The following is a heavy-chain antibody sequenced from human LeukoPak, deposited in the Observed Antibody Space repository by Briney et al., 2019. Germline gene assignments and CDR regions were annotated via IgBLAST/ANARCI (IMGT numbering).Heavy chain of an antibody. J-gene: IGHJ6*03. V-gene: IGHV1-8*03. D-gene: IGHD1-7*01. CDR3: ARGVRYNWNYLQYYYYYYMDV. Sequence: ASVKVSCKASGYTFTSYDINWVRQATGQGLEWMGWMNPNIGNTGYAQKSQGRVTITRNTSISTAYMELSSLRSEDTAVYYCARGVRYNWNYLQYYYYYYMDVWGKGTTVTVSS. CDR1: GYTFTSYD. CDR2: MNPNIGNT.